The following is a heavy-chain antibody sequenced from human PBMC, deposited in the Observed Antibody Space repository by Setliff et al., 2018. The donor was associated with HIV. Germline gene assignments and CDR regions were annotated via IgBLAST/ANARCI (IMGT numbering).Heavy chain of an antibody. J-gene: IGHJ4*02. CDR2: IYSGGST. CDR1: GFTVSSNS. CDR3: AKGAGPTTLAEPFDS. D-gene: IGHD1-26*01. V-gene: IGHV3-53*05. Sequence: GGSLRLSCAASGFTVSSNSMTWVRQAPGKGLEWVSVIYSGGSTSYADSVKGRFTISRDNSKSTLYLQMTNLRAEDTALYFCAKGAGPTTLAEPFDSWGQGTLVTVSS.